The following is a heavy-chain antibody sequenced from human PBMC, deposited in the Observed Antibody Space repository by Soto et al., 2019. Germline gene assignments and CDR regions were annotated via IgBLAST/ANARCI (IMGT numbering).Heavy chain of an antibody. CDR2: INAGNGNT. CDR1: GYTFTSYA. CDR3: ARSGYDILTGYLYYFDY. Sequence: ASVKVSCKASGYTFTSYAMHWVRQAPGQRLEWMGWINAGNGNTKYSQKFQGRVTITRDTSASTAYMELSSLRSEDTAVYYCARSGYDILTGYLYYFDYWGQGTLVTVSS. V-gene: IGHV1-3*01. D-gene: IGHD3-9*01. J-gene: IGHJ4*02.